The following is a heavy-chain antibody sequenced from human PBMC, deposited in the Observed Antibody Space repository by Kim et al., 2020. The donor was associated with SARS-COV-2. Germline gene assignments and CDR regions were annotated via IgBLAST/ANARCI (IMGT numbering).Heavy chain of an antibody. CDR1: GGSISSYY. J-gene: IGHJ6*02. CDR2: IYYSGIT. V-gene: IGHV4-59*01. CDR3: ARDVRGGSYEEGMDV. Sequence: SETLSLTCTVSGGSISSYYWSWIRQPPGKGLEWIGYIYYSGITNYNPSLNSRVTISVDTSKNQFSLKLSSVTAADTAAYYCARDVRGGSYEEGMDVWGQ. D-gene: IGHD3-10*02.